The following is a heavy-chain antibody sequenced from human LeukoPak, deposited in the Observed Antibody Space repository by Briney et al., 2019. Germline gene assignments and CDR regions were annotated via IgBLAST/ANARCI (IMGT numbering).Heavy chain of an antibody. Sequence: GRSLRLSCAAAGFSFDDYDMHWVRHAPGKGLEYVSGISWNSAYIVYADSVKGRFTISRDNAKNSLYLQMNSLRPEDTALYYCAKDILRSGAAFDYWGQGTLATASS. CDR3: AKDILRSGAAFDY. V-gene: IGHV3-9*01. J-gene: IGHJ4*02. CDR1: GFSFDDYD. D-gene: IGHD3-10*01. CDR2: ISWNSAYI.